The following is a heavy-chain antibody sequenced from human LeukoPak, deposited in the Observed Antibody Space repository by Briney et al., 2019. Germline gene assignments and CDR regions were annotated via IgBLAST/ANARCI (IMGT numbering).Heavy chain of an antibody. J-gene: IGHJ5*02. CDR3: AGDGGTMVLRGWFDP. CDR1: GYSFTSGHY. Sequence: SETLSLTCSVSGYSFTSGHYWGWIRQPPGKGLEWIANIYHTGSAHYNPSLKSRVTISVDTSKNQFSLKLSSVTAADTAVYYCAGDGGTMVLRGWFDPWGQGTLVTVSS. D-gene: IGHD3-10*01. V-gene: IGHV4-38-2*02. CDR2: IYHTGSA.